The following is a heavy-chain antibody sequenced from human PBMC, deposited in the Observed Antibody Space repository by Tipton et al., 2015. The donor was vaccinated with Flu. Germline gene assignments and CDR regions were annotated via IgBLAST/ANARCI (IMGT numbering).Heavy chain of an antibody. Sequence: TLSLTYTVSGGSVSSSDYYWSWIRQPPGKGLEWIGYIYYSGSTYYNPSLESRVTISADTSNNQFSLRLRSVTAADTAVYYCARDFSDYKFDYWGQGILVTVSS. CDR3: ARDFSDYKFDY. D-gene: IGHD4-11*01. J-gene: IGHJ4*02. CDR1: GGSVSSSDYY. CDR2: IYYSGST. V-gene: IGHV4-30-4*01.